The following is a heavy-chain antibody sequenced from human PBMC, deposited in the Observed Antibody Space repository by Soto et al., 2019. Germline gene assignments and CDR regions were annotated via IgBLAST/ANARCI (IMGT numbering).Heavy chain of an antibody. CDR3: ATILQNCSGGSCYRPSYYYYYYMDV. CDR1: GGSISSSSYY. Sequence: SETLSLTCTVSGGSISSSSYYWGWIRQPPGKGLEWIGSIYYSGSTYYNPSLKSRVTISVDTSKNQFSLKLSSVTAADTAVYYCATILQNCSGGSCYRPSYYYYYYMDVWAKGTTVNVSS. CDR2: IYYSGST. V-gene: IGHV4-39*01. J-gene: IGHJ6*03. D-gene: IGHD2-15*01.